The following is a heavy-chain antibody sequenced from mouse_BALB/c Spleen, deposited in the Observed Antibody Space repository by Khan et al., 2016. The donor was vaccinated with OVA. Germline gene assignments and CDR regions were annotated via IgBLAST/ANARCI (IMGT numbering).Heavy chain of an antibody. CDR3: ANHGSSSAWFAY. D-gene: IGHD1-1*01. J-gene: IGHJ3*01. Sequence: QVQLKQSGAELAKPGASVKMSCKASGYTFTSYWMPWVKQRPGQGLEWIGYIIPSTGYSEYNQKFKDKATLTADKSSSTAYMQLSSLTSDDSAVYYCANHGSSSAWFAYWGQGTLVTVSA. CDR2: IIPSTGYS. V-gene: IGHV1-7*01. CDR1: GYTFTSYW.